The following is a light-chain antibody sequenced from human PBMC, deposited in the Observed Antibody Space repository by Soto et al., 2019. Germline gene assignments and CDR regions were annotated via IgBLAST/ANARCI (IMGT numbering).Light chain of an antibody. Sequence: DIQMTQSPSSLSASVGARVTITCRASQSISSYLNWYQQKQGKAPKLLIYAASSLQSGVPSRFSAIESGTDFTLTICSLQPEDGKTYDCQQSYSTPFTFCHGTKVDIK. CDR2: AAS. CDR1: QSISSY. CDR3: QQSYSTPFT. J-gene: IGKJ3*01. V-gene: IGKV1-39*01.